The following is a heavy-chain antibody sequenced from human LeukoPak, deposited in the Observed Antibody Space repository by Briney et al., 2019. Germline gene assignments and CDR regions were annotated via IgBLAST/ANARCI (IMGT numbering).Heavy chain of an antibody. CDR2: ISYDGSNK. CDR1: GFTFSSYG. V-gene: IGHV3-30*18. Sequence: PGGSLRLSCAASGFTFSSYGMHWVRQAPGKGLEWVAVISYDGSNKYYADSVKGRFTISRDNSKNTLYLQMNSLRAEDTAVYYCAKDLDIVVVPAKPTGFDYWGQGTLVTVSS. D-gene: IGHD2-2*01. CDR3: AKDLDIVVVPAKPTGFDY. J-gene: IGHJ4*02.